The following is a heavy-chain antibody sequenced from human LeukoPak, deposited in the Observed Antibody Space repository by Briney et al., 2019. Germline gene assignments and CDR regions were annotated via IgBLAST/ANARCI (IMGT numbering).Heavy chain of an antibody. CDR2: TTSKGNNYIT. D-gene: IGHD3-16*01. V-gene: IGHV3-72*01. CDR1: GLTLSDQY. CDR3: ARMTFGGMDV. J-gene: IGHJ6*04. Sequence: GGALRLSCVVSGLTLSDQYMEWVRQAPGKGLEGVGRTTSKGNNYITEYAASVRGRFTISRDDSRNSVYLQMNSLKTEDTAVYYCARMTFGGMDVWDKGATVTVYS.